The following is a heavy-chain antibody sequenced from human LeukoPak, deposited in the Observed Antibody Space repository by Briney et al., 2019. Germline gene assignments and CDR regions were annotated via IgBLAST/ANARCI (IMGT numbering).Heavy chain of an antibody. CDR1: GITFNSYA. D-gene: IGHD3-10*01. CDR2: ISHDGSNR. CDR3: ASGYTYYYGSGSYH. J-gene: IGHJ4*02. V-gene: IGHV3-30*04. Sequence: PGGSLRLSCAASGITFNSYAMHWGRQAPGKGLEWVAVISHDGSNRYYGDSVKGRFTISRDNSKNTLFLQMDSLRAEDTAVYYCASGYTYYYGSGSYHWGQGTLVTVSS.